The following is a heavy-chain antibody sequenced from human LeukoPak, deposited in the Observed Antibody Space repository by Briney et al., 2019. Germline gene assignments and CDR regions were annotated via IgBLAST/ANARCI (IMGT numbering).Heavy chain of an antibody. V-gene: IGHV1-69*13. CDR2: IIPIFGTA. Sequence: SVKVSCKASGGTFSSYAISWVRQAPGQGLEWMGGIIPIFGTANYAQKFQGRVTITADESTSTAYMELSSLRSEDTAVYYCASTYCGGDCYLIVVRGMDVWGQGTTVTVSS. J-gene: IGHJ6*02. CDR3: ASTYCGGDCYLIVVRGMDV. CDR1: GGTFSSYA. D-gene: IGHD2-21*02.